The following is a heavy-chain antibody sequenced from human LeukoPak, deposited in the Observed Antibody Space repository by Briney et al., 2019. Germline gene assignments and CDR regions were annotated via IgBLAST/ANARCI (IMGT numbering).Heavy chain of an antibody. J-gene: IGHJ6*03. CDR2: ISSSSTYI. CDR1: GFTFSDYT. Sequence: GGSLRLSCAASGFTFSDYTMNWVRQAPGKGLEWVSSISSSSTYIYYVDSMKGRFTSSRDNAKNSLYLQMNSLRAEDTAVYYCARNYDATGYYYYYYYYMDVWGEGTTVTVSS. D-gene: IGHD3-22*01. V-gene: IGHV3-21*01. CDR3: ARNYDATGYYYYYYYYMDV.